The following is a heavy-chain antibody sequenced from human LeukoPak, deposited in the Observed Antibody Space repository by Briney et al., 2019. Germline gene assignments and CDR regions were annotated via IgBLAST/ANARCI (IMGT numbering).Heavy chain of an antibody. CDR2: INHSGST. D-gene: IGHD6-19*01. J-gene: IGHJ4*02. CDR1: GGSFSGYY. V-gene: IGHV4-34*01. CDR3: ARGLVAVAGRGGYGY. Sequence: SETLSLTCAVYGGSFSGYYWSWIRQPPGKGLEWIGEINHSGSTNYNPSLKSRVTISVDTSKNQFSLKLSSVTAADPAVYYCARGLVAVAGRGGYGYWGQGTLVTVSS.